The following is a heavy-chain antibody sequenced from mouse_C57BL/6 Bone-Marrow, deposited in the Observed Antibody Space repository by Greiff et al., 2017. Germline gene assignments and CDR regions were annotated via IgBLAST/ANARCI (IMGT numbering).Heavy chain of an antibody. CDR3: ARPPPIYYDYDEEYFDV. J-gene: IGHJ1*03. Sequence: EVKLVESGAELVKPGASVKLSCTASGFNIKDYYMHWVKQRTEQGLEWIGRIDPEDGETKYAPKFQGKATITADTSSNTAYLQLSSLTSEDTAVYYCARPPPIYYDYDEEYFDVWGTGTTVTVSS. V-gene: IGHV14-2*01. CDR1: GFNIKDYY. CDR2: IDPEDGET. D-gene: IGHD2-4*01.